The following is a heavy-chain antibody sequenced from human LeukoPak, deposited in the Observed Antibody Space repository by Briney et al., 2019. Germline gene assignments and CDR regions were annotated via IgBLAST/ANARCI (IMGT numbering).Heavy chain of an antibody. J-gene: IGHJ4*02. CDR3: ARGAGYNYGTFDY. CDR1: GYSFTNYW. Sequence: GESLQISCKGSGYSFTNYWIGWVRQMPGKGLEWMGILYPGDSDTRYSPSFQGQVTISADKSISTAYLQWSSLKASDTAMYYCARGAGYNYGTFDYWGQGTLVTVSS. V-gene: IGHV5-51*01. CDR2: LYPGDSDT. D-gene: IGHD5-18*01.